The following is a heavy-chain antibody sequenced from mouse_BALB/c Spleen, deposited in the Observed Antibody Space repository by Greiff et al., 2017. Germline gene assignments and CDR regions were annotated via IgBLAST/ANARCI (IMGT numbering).Heavy chain of an antibody. V-gene: IGHV5-6-5*01. D-gene: IGHD2-4*01. CDR1: GFTFSSYA. CDR2: ISSGGST. J-gene: IGHJ3*01. Sequence: EVKLVESGGGLVKPGGSLKLSCAASGFTFSSYAMSWVRQTPEKRLEWVASISSGGSTYYPDSVKGRFTISRDNARNILYLQMSSLRSEDTAMYYCAIYDYDEWFAYWGQGTLVTVSA. CDR3: AIYDYDEWFAY.